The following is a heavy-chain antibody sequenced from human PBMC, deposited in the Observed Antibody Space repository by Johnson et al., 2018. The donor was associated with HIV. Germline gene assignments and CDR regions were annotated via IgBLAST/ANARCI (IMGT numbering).Heavy chain of an antibody. CDR3: ARERGAVACTAGFAV. J-gene: IGHJ3*01. D-gene: IGHD6-19*01. CDR2: IYSGDST. Sequence: VQLVESGGGLIQPGGSLRLSCAASGFTVSSNYMSWVRQAPGKGLEWVSVIYSGDSTYYADSVKGRFTISRDNSKNTLYLQMNSLRAEDTAVYYCARERGAVACTAGFAVCGQGTVVTVSS. CDR1: GFTVSSNY. V-gene: IGHV3-53*01.